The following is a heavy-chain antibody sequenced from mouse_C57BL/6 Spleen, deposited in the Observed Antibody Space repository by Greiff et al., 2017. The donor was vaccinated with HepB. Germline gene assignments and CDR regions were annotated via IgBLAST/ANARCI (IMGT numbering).Heavy chain of an antibody. V-gene: IGHV1-26*01. CDR1: GYTFTDYY. J-gene: IGHJ3*01. CDR3: ARGAYYYGSSHPWFAY. D-gene: IGHD1-1*01. Sequence: EVQLQQSGPELVKPGASVKISCKASGYTFTDYYMNWVKQSHGKSLEWIGDINPNNGGTSYNQKFKGKATLTVDKSSSTAYMELRSLTSEDSAVYYCARGAYYYGSSHPWFAYWGQGTLVTVSA. CDR2: INPNNGGT.